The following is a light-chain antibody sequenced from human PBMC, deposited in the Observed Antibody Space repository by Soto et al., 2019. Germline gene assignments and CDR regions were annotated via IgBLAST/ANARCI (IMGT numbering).Light chain of an antibody. CDR3: QQYSGYSRT. V-gene: IGKV1-5*03. CDR1: QSISSW. CDR2: NAS. J-gene: IGKJ1*01. Sequence: DIQMTQSPSTLSASVGDRVTITCRASQSISSWLAWYQQKPGKAPKLLIYNASSLESGVPSRFSGSGSGTEFTLTISSLQPDDVATYYCQQYSGYSRTFGQGTKVEIK.